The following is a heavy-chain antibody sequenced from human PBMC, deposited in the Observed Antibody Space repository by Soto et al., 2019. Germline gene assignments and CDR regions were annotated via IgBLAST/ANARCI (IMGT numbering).Heavy chain of an antibody. CDR3: AKDPPRGPIAARPHYYGMDV. D-gene: IGHD6-6*01. CDR2: ISGSGGSA. J-gene: IGHJ6*02. V-gene: IGHV3-23*01. CDR1: GFTFSSYA. Sequence: GGSLRLSCAASGFTFSSYAMSWVRQAPGKGLEWVSAISGSGGSAYYADSVKGRFTISRDNSKNTLYLQMNSLRAEDTAVYYCAKDPPRGPIAARPHYYGMDVWGQGTTVTVSS.